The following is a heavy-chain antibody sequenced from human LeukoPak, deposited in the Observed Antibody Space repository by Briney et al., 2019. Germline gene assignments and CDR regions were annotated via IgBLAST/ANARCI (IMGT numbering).Heavy chain of an antibody. V-gene: IGHV1-8*01. D-gene: IGHD3-22*01. Sequence: ASVKVSCKASGYTFTSYDINWVRQATGQGLEWMGWMNPNSGNTGYAQKFQGRVTMTRNTSISTAYMELSSLRSEGTAVYYCARVATMIVVALDYWGQGTLVTVSS. CDR3: ARVATMIVVALDY. CDR1: GYTFTSYD. J-gene: IGHJ4*02. CDR2: MNPNSGNT.